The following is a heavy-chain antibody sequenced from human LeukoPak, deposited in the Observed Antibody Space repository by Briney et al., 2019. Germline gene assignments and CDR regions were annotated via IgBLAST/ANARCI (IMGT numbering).Heavy chain of an antibody. CDR3: ARDSQSFPFDY. CDR2: IYYSGST. CDR1: GGSISSGDYY. V-gene: IGHV4-30-4*01. Sequence: PSETLSLTCTVSGGSISSGDYYWNWIRQPPGKGLEWIGYIYYSGSTYSNPSLKSRVTMSVDTSKNQFSLKLSSVTAADTAVYFCARDSQSFPFDYWGQGTLVTVSS. D-gene: IGHD2/OR15-2a*01. J-gene: IGHJ4*02.